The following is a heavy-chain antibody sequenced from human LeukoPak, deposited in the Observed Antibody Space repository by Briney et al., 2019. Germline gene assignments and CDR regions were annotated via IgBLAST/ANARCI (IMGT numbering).Heavy chain of an antibody. Sequence: SETLSLTCTVSGGSISNYYWSWIRQPPGKGLERIGYIYYSGSTNYNPSLKSRVTISVDTSKNQFSLKLSSVTAADTAVYYCARHRYYYGSGSLAYFDYWGQGTLVTVSS. V-gene: IGHV4-59*08. CDR1: GGSISNYY. CDR3: ARHRYYYGSGSLAYFDY. J-gene: IGHJ4*02. D-gene: IGHD3-10*01. CDR2: IYYSGST.